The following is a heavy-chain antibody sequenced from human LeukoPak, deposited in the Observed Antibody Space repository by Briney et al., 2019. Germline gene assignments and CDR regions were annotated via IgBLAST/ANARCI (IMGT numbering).Heavy chain of an antibody. CDR2: IYYSGST. CDR3: ARLDCSSTSCYVPPGYFDY. D-gene: IGHD2-2*01. V-gene: IGHV4-39*01. J-gene: IGHJ4*02. Sequence: RASETLSLTCTVSGGSISSSSYYWGWIRQPPGKGLEWIGSIYYSGSTYYNPSLKSRATISVDTSKNQFSLKLSSVTAADTAVYYCARLDCSSTSCYVPPGYFDYWGQGTLVTVSS. CDR1: GGSISSSSYY.